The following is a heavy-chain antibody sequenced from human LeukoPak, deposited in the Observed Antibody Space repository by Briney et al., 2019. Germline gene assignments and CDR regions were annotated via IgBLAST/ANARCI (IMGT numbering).Heavy chain of an antibody. D-gene: IGHD3-3*01. J-gene: IGHJ5*02. CDR2: INPSGGST. CDR3: ARDPTVITSSRITIFGVAKSPHNWFDP. Sequence: ASVKVSCTASGYTFTSYDIHWVRQATGQGLEWLGLINPSGGSTTYAQNFQGRVTMTSDTSTSTVYMQLSSLRSEDTAMYYCARDPTVITSSRITIFGVAKSPHNWFDPWGQGTLVTVSS. CDR1: GYTFTSYD. V-gene: IGHV1-46*01.